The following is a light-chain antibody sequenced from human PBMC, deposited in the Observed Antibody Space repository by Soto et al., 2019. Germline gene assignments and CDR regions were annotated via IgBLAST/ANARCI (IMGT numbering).Light chain of an antibody. CDR1: QSVSSHY. CDR2: GAS. J-gene: IGKJ5*01. CDR3: QQYGSSPLIT. V-gene: IGKV3-20*01. Sequence: IGLTQSPVTPSLAPGGRATLSCRPRQSVSSHYLAWYQQKPGRAPRLLIYGASVRATGIPDRFSGSGSGTDFTLTINRLEPEDFAVYHCQQYGSSPLITFGQGTRLEI.